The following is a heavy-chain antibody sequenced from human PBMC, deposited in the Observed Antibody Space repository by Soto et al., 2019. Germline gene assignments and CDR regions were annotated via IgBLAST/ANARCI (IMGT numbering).Heavy chain of an antibody. D-gene: IGHD3-3*01. CDR2: IKRDSDGGTP. CDR3: APDNAS. CDR1: GFVISNAW. J-gene: IGHJ4*02. V-gene: IGHV3-15*07. Sequence: EVQLVESGGGLVKPGESLRVSCAASGFVISNAWMHWVRQAPGKGLEWVGRIKRDSDGGTPDYAAPVKHRFTISRDDSNNTLYLQMSNLKTEDTDVYYCAPDNASGGQGTLVTVSP.